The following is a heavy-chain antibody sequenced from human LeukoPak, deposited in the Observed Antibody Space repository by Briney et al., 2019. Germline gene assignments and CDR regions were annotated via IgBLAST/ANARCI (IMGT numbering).Heavy chain of an antibody. CDR3: ATRATASSSWLGDWFDP. CDR1: GGTFSSYA. V-gene: IGHV1-69*04. D-gene: IGHD6-13*01. J-gene: IGHJ5*02. Sequence: SVKVSCKASGGTFSSYAISWVREAPGQGLEWMGRIIPILGIANYAQKFQGRVTITADKSTSTAYMELSSLRSEHTAVYYCATRATASSSWLGDWFDPWGQGTLVTVSS. CDR2: IIPILGIA.